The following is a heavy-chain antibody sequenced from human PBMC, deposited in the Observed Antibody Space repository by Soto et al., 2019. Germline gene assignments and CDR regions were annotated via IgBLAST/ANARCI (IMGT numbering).Heavy chain of an antibody. V-gene: IGHV3-48*03. J-gene: IGHJ6*02. CDR2: ISSSGSSI. CDR1: GFTFGSYE. Sequence: PGGSLRLSCVASGFTFGSYEMNWVRQAPGKGLEWVSYISSSGSSIYYPDSVKGRFTISRDNAKNSLYLQMNSLRAEDTAVYYCARESCSSSSCSTRYGMDVWGQGTTVTVS. CDR3: ARESCSSSSCSTRYGMDV. D-gene: IGHD2-2*01.